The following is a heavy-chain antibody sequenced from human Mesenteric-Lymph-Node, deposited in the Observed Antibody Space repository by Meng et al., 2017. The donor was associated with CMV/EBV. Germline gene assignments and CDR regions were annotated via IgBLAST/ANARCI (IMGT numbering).Heavy chain of an antibody. CDR2: IRQDGSEK. V-gene: IGHV3-7*01. J-gene: IGHJ4*02. D-gene: IGHD3-22*01. Sequence: GESLKISCAASGFTFSASWMSWVRQAPGKSLEWVANIRQDGSEKYYVDSVKGRFTISRDNAKNSLYLQMNSLRAEDTAVYYCARDNDSSGYYWRYYFDYWGQGTLVTVSS. CDR1: GFTFSASW. CDR3: ARDNDSSGYYWRYYFDY.